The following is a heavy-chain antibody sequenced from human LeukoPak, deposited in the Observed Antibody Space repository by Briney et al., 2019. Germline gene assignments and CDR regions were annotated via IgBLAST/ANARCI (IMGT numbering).Heavy chain of an antibody. CDR3: ARGRYCSADICSGGDAFDI. D-gene: IGHD2-15*01. V-gene: IGHV4-4*07. CDR2: IYTRGST. J-gene: IGHJ3*02. CDR1: GGSINNYY. Sequence: SETLSLTCTVSGGSINNYYWSWIRQPAGKGLEWIGRIYTRGSTNYNPSLKSRVTMSVDTSKNQFSLELSSVTAADTAVYYCARGRYCSADICSGGDAFDIWGQGTMVSVSS.